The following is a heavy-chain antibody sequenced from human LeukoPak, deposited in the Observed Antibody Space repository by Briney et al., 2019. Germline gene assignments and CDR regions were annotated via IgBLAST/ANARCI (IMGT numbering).Heavy chain of an antibody. J-gene: IGHJ6*03. Sequence: GGSLRLSCAASGFTFSCYAMSWVRQAPGKGLEWVSAISGSGGSTYYADSVKGRFTISRDNPKNTLYLQMNSLRAEDTAVYYCASDYYGSGSYYTLYYYYYMDVWGKGTTVTVSS. CDR2: ISGSGGST. CDR3: ASDYYGSGSYYTLYYYYYMDV. D-gene: IGHD3-10*01. V-gene: IGHV3-23*01. CDR1: GFTFSCYA.